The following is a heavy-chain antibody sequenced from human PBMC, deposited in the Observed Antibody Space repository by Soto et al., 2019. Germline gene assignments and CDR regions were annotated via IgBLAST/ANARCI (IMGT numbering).Heavy chain of an antibody. CDR1: GFTFSSYG. CDR2: IWYDGSNK. J-gene: IGHJ3*02. Sequence: PGGSLRLSCAASGFTFSSYGMHWVRQAPGKGLEWVAVIWYDGSNKYCADSVKGRFTISRDNSKNTLYLQMNSLRAEDTAVYYCASRVLDCGDYGDAFDIWGQGTMVTVSS. V-gene: IGHV3-33*01. D-gene: IGHD4-17*01. CDR3: ASRVLDCGDYGDAFDI.